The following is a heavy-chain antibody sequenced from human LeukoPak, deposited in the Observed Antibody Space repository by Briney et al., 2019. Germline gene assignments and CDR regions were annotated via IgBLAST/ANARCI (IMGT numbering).Heavy chain of an antibody. Sequence: ASLKLSCTASGYTFTSYDMNWVRQATGQGLEWLGGMNHNSSNTGYAKKFKGRFTMTRNTSISTAYMELSSLRSEDTAVYYCARTEQWLVPLCYYYGRDVWGQGTSVPVFS. CDR2: MNHNSSNT. CDR1: GYTFTSYD. J-gene: IGHJ6*02. V-gene: IGHV1-8*01. D-gene: IGHD6-19*01. CDR3: ARTEQWLVPLCYYYGRDV.